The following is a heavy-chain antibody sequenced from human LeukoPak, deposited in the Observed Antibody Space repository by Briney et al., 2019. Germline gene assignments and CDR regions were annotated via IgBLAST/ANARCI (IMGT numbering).Heavy chain of an antibody. Sequence: GGPLRLSCAASGFTFSNYWLAWVRKAPGKGLEWGASIKEDGKKEYYVDSMEGRFTISRNNAHNSLYLQMNSLRAEDTAVYYCARRSSSWSNWFDPWGQGTLVTVSS. CDR1: GFTFSNYW. V-gene: IGHV3-7*01. CDR2: IKEDGKKE. J-gene: IGHJ5*02. CDR3: ARRSSSWSNWFDP. D-gene: IGHD6-13*01.